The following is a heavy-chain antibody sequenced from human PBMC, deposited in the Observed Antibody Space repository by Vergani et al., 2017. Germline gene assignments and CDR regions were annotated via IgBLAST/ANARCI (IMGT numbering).Heavy chain of an antibody. D-gene: IGHD4-17*01. J-gene: IGHJ4*02. V-gene: IGHV4-39*07. CDR2: IYYSGST. CDR1: GGSISSSSSY. CDR3: ARDDGDHDY. Sequence: QLQLQESGPGLVKPSETLSLTCTVSGGSISSSSSYWGWIRQPPGKGLEWIGSIYYSGSTYYNPSLKSRVTISVDTSKNQFSLKLRSVTAADTAVYYCARDDGDHDYWGQGTLVTVSS.